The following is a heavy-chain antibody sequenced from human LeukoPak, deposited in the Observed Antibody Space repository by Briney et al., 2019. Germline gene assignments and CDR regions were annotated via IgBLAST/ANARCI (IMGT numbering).Heavy chain of an antibody. CDR2: LYYSGST. V-gene: IGHV4-59*08. CDR1: GGSISSYY. Sequence: SETLSLTCSVSGGSISSYYWSWIRQPPGKGLEWIGYLYYSGSTNSNPSLKSRVTISVDTSKNQFSLKLSSVTAADTAVYYCARHGYSSGSLAWFDPWGQGTQVTVSS. CDR3: ARHGYSSGSLAWFDP. J-gene: IGHJ5*02. D-gene: IGHD6-19*01.